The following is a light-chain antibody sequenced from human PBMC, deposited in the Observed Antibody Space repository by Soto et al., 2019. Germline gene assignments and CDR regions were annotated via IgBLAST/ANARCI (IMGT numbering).Light chain of an antibody. CDR1: QSISNY. CDR2: GTS. V-gene: IGKV1-39*01. CDR3: QQSYSYPRT. Sequence: DIQMTQSPSSLSASVADRVTITCRASQSISNYLNWYLQKPGKAPKALILGTSSLKSGVPSRFSGSGSGTDFTLTISSLQPEDFATYCCQQSYSYPRTLGQGTNVDIK. J-gene: IGKJ1*01.